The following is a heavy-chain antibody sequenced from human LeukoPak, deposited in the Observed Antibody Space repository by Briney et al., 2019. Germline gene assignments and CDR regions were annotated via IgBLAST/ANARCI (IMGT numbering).Heavy chain of an antibody. CDR2: INPNSGGT. V-gene: IGHV1-2*02. J-gene: IGHJ5*02. D-gene: IGHD2-8*01. Sequence: GASVKVSCKASGYTFTGYYMHWVRQAPGQGLEWMGWINPNSGGTNYAQKFQGRVTMTRDTSISTAYMELSRLRSDDTAVYYCARDREGYCTIGVCYEGNWFDPWGQGTLVTVSS. CDR3: ARDREGYCTIGVCYEGNWFDP. CDR1: GYTFTGYY.